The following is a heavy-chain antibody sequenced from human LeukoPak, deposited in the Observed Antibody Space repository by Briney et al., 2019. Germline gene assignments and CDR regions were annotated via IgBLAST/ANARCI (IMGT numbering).Heavy chain of an antibody. CDR2: ISSGGTYE. D-gene: IGHD3-10*01. J-gene: IGHJ4*02. CDR3: ARDSTYYYDSGSSGPHYFDN. V-gene: IGHV3-30*01. CDR1: GFTFSNYA. Sequence: GKSLRLSCAASGFTFSNYAMHWVRQAPGKGLEWVSLISSGGTYEYYADSVKGRFTISRDNSKNTLYLQLNSLRAEDTAVYYCARDSTYYYDSGSSGPHYFDNWGQGTLATVSS.